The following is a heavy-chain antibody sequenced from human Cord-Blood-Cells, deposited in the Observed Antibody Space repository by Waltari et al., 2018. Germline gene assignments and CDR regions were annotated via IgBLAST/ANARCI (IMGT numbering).Heavy chain of an antibody. Sequence: QVQLQQWGAGLLKPSETLSLTCAVYGGSFSGYYWRWIRTPPGKGLEWIGEINHSGSTNYNPSLKSRVTISVDTSKNQFSLKLSSVTAADTAVYYCARVGRYSSGWYTGGSDYWGQGTLVTVSS. CDR2: INHSGST. J-gene: IGHJ4*02. D-gene: IGHD6-19*01. V-gene: IGHV4-34*01. CDR3: ARVGRYSSGWYTGGSDY. CDR1: GGSFSGYY.